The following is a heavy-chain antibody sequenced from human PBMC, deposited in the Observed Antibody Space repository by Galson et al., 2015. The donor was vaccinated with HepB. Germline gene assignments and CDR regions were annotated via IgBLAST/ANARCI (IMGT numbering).Heavy chain of an antibody. CDR1: GGTLSSYG. Sequence: SVKVSCTASGGTLSSYGISWVRQAPGQGLEWMGGIIPIFGTANYAQKFQGRVTITADKSTTTTYMELSSLRSEDTDVYDCARDKYGSSSLCYWGQGTLVTVSS. V-gene: IGHV1-69*06. CDR3: ARDKYGSSSLCY. D-gene: IGHD6-6*01. CDR2: IIPIFGTA. J-gene: IGHJ4*02.